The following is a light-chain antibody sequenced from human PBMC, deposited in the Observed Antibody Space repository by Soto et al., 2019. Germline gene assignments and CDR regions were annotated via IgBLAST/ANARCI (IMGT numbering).Light chain of an antibody. CDR1: QSISSW. V-gene: IGKV1-5*03. J-gene: IGKJ2*01. CDR2: KAS. CDR3: HHYNSDSLMYT. Sequence: DIQMTQSPSTLSASVGDRVTITCRASQSISSWLAWYQQKPGKAPELLIYKASSLYSGVPSRFSGSGSGTEFTLTITSLQPDDFATYYCHHYNSDSLMYTFGQGTKLEIK.